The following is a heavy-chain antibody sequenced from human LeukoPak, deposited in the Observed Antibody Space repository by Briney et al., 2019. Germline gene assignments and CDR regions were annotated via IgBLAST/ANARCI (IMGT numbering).Heavy chain of an antibody. J-gene: IGHJ4*02. CDR2: IWYDGSNK. CDR1: GFTFSSYG. V-gene: IGHV3-33*06. Sequence: GGSLRLSCAASGFTFSSYGMHWVRQAPGKGLEWVAVIWYDGSNKYYADSVKGRFTISRDNSKNTLYLQMNSLRAEDTAVYYCAKAPSITMVRGVDYWGQGTLVTVSS. D-gene: IGHD3-10*01. CDR3: AKAPSITMVRGVDY.